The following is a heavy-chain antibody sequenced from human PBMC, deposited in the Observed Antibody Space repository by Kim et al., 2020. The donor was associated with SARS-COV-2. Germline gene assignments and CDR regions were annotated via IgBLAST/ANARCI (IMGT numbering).Heavy chain of an antibody. J-gene: IGHJ5*02. Sequence: TPAPKGRVTMTGDTSKNQCALKLSSVTAADTAVYYCARQGCGSGPGWFDPWGQGTLVTVSS. V-gene: IGHV4-59*08. CDR3: ARQGCGSGPGWFDP. D-gene: IGHD3-10*01.